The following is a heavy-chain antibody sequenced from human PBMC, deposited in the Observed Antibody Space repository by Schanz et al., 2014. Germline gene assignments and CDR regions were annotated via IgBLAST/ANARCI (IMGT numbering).Heavy chain of an antibody. CDR2: VYMSAAST. CDR3: ARDEGRDGYNLAFDV. V-gene: IGHV3-53*01. J-gene: IGHJ3*01. CDR1: GFTVSSNY. D-gene: IGHD5-12*01. Sequence: EVQLVESGGGLIQPGGSLRLSCAVSGFTVSSNYMSWVHQAPGKGLEWVSTVYMSAASTRYADSVKGRFIISRDSSKNTLFLQMNSLRPEDTALYFCARDEGRDGYNLAFDVWGQGTLVTVSS.